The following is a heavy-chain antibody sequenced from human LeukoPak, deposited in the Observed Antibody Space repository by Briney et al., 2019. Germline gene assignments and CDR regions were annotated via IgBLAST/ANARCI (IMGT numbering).Heavy chain of an antibody. J-gene: IGHJ3*02. CDR1: GYTFTSYY. V-gene: IGHV1-46*01. D-gene: IGHD2-15*01. Sequence: ASVKVSCKASGYTFTSYYMHWVRQAPGQGLEWMGIINPSGGSTSYAQKFQGRVTMTRDTSTSTVYTELSSLRSEDTAVYYCARAPEALYCSGGSCYSAFDVFDIWGQGTMVTVSS. CDR2: INPSGGST. CDR3: ARAPEALYCSGGSCYSAFDVFDI.